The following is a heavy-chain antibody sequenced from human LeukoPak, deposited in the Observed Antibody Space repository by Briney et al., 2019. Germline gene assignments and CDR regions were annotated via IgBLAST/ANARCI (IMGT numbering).Heavy chain of an antibody. J-gene: IGHJ4*02. D-gene: IGHD3-3*01. V-gene: IGHV3-23*01. CDR2: ISGSGGST. Sequence: GGSLRLSCAGSGFTFNDHARSWVRQAPGKGLEWVSSISGSGGSTYYADYVKGRSTISRDNSKKVVYFEMNSLRGEDAAVYFCARGGQNFDFWRFDYWGQGTLAVVSS. CDR3: ARGGQNFDFWRFDY. CDR1: GFTFNDHA.